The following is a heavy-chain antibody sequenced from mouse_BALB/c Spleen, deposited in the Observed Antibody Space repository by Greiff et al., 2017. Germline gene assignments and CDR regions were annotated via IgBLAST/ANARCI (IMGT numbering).Heavy chain of an antibody. CDR2: ISSGGSYT. D-gene: IGHD2-1*01. CDR3: AREEGLYYGNSMDY. V-gene: IGHV5-9-4*01. CDR1: GFTFSSYA. Sequence: EVKLMESGGGLVKPGGSLKLSCAASGFTFSSYAMSWVRQSPEKGLEWVAEISSGGSYTYYPDTVTGRFTISRDNAKNTLYLEMSSLRSEDTAMYYCAREEGLYYGNSMDYWGQGTSVTVSS. J-gene: IGHJ4*01.